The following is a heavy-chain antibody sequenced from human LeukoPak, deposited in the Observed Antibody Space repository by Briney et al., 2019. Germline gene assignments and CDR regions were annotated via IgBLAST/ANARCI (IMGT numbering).Heavy chain of an antibody. CDR2: IYYSGST. D-gene: IGHD6-25*01. CDR3: ARDKAGRIDY. CDR1: GGSISSGGYY. J-gene: IGHJ4*02. Sequence: SETLSLTCTVSGGSISSGGYYWSWIRQHPGKGLEWIGYIYYSGSTCYNPSLKSRVTISVDTSKNQFSLKLSSVTAADTAVYYCARDKAGRIDYWGQGTLVTVSS. V-gene: IGHV4-31*03.